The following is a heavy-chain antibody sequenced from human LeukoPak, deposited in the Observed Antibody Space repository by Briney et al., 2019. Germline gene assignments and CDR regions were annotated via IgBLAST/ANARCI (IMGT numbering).Heavy chain of an antibody. V-gene: IGHV4-39*01. CDR1: GGSISSGGYY. J-gene: IGHJ4*02. Sequence: PSETLSLTCTVSGGSISSGGYYWGWIRQPPGKGLEWIGSIYYSGSTYYNPSLKSRVTISADTSKNQFSLKLSSVTAADTAVYYCARQVNSYPYYFDYWGQGTLVTVSS. D-gene: IGHD5-18*01. CDR2: IYYSGST. CDR3: ARQVNSYPYYFDY.